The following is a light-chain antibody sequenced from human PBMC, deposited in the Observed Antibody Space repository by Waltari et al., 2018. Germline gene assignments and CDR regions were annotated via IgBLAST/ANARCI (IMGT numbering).Light chain of an antibody. J-gene: IGKJ1*01. CDR1: QSVLCDSKTKNY. CDR2: WAS. Sequence: DIVMTQSPDSLAVSLGERATINCKSRQSVLCDSKTKNYFAWYQQKPGQPPRLLFYWASTRESGVPDRFSGSGSGTDFTLTISSLQAEDVAAYYCQQYYSHPVTFGPGTKVEIK. CDR3: QQYYSHPVT. V-gene: IGKV4-1*01.